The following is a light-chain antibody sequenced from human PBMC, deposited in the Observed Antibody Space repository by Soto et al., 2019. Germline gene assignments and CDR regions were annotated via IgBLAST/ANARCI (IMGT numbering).Light chain of an antibody. CDR2: VAS. J-gene: IGKJ1*01. CDR3: QQYDRAPWT. Sequence: DVQMTQSPSSLSASVGDRVTITCRASQGISKYLAWYQQKPGKVPRLLIYVASTLQSGVPSRFSGSGSGTDFMPTISSLQPEDVATYCCQQYDRAPWTFGQGTKVEIK. CDR1: QGISKY. V-gene: IGKV1-27*01.